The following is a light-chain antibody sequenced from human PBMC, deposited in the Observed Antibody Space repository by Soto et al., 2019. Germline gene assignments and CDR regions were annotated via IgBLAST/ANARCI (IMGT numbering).Light chain of an antibody. CDR2: RNN. CDR1: SSNIGSNY. CDR3: AAWDDSLSGVV. Sequence: QAVVTQPPSASATPGQRVTISCSGSSSNIGSNYVYWYQQLPGTAPKLLIYRNNQRPSGVPDRFSGSKSGTSASLAISGLRSEEEADYYCAAWDDSLSGVVFGGGTKLTVL. V-gene: IGLV1-47*01. J-gene: IGLJ2*01.